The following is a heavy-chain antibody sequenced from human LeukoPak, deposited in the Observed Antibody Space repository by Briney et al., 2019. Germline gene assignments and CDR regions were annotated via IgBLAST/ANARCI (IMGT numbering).Heavy chain of an antibody. CDR1: GYTFTSYD. V-gene: IGHV1-18*01. Sequence: ASVKVSCKASGYTFTSYDINWVRQATGQGLEWMGWISAYNGDTKYAQNLQGRVTLTTYTLMTTAYLELRSLTSDDTAVYYCVRDPSNTSGWKTWFDPWGQGTLVTVSS. CDR2: ISAYNGDT. J-gene: IGHJ5*02. D-gene: IGHD6-19*01. CDR3: VRDPSNTSGWKTWFDP.